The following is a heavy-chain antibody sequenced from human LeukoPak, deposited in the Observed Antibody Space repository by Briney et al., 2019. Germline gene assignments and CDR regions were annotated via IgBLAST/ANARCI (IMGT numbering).Heavy chain of an antibody. Sequence: GGSLGLSCAASGFTFSSYAMHWVRQAPGKGLEWVSSISSSSSYIYYADSVKGRFTISRDNAKNSLYLQMNSLRAEDTAVYYCARGLWDYGDYEFDYWGQGTLVTVSS. CDR1: GFTFSSYA. V-gene: IGHV3-21*04. D-gene: IGHD4-17*01. J-gene: IGHJ4*02. CDR2: ISSSSSYI. CDR3: ARGLWDYGDYEFDY.